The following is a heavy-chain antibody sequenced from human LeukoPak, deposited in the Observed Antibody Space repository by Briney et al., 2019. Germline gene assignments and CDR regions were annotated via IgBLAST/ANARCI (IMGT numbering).Heavy chain of an antibody. J-gene: IGHJ6*03. D-gene: IGHD3-16*01. CDR2: MNPNSGNT. CDR1: GYTFTSYD. Sequence: ASVKVSCKASGYTFTSYDINWVRQATGQGLEWMGWMNPNSGNTGYAQKFQGRVTITRNTSISTAYMELSGLRSEDTAVYYCARGVNTYLWFGGDYMDVWGKGSTVTVSS. V-gene: IGHV1-8*03. CDR3: ARGVNTYLWFGGDYMDV.